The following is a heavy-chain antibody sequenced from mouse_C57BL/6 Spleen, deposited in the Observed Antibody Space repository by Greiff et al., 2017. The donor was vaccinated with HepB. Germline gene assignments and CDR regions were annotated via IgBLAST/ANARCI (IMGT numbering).Heavy chain of an antibody. Sequence: VQLQQSGPELVKPGASVKISCKASGYAFSSSWMNWVKQRPGTGLEWIGRIYPGDGDTNYNGKFKGKATLTADKSSSTAYMQLSRLTSEDAAVCFCARRRRITSDGYLDYWGQGTTLTVAS. CDR3: ARRRRITSDGYLDY. CDR1: GYAFSSSW. J-gene: IGHJ2*01. D-gene: IGHD1-1*01. V-gene: IGHV1-82*01. CDR2: IYPGDGDT.